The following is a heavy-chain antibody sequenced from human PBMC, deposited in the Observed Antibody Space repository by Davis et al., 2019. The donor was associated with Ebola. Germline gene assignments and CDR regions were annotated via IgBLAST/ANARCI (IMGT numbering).Heavy chain of an antibody. CDR3: AREIAAAVDY. V-gene: IGHV4-39*02. Sequence: MPSETLSLTCTVSSGSISNYYWGWIRQPPGKGLEWIGSIYYSGRTYYSPSLRSRVTISADTSKNQFSLRLSSVTAADTAVYYCAREIAAAVDYWGQGTLVTVSS. CDR1: SGSISNYY. CDR2: IYYSGRT. D-gene: IGHD6-13*01. J-gene: IGHJ4*02.